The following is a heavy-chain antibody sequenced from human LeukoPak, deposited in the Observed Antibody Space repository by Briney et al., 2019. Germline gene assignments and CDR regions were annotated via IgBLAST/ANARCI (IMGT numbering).Heavy chain of an antibody. D-gene: IGHD6-19*01. CDR1: GFTVSNNY. CDR3: ARQIGGGWSFDY. Sequence: GGSLRLSCAASGFTVSNNYMRWVRQAPGKGLEWVSLIYSGGSTYYADSVKGRFTTSRDNSKNTLYLQMNSLRAEDTAVYYCARQIGGGWSFDYWGQGTLVTVSS. V-gene: IGHV3-66*04. CDR2: IYSGGST. J-gene: IGHJ4*02.